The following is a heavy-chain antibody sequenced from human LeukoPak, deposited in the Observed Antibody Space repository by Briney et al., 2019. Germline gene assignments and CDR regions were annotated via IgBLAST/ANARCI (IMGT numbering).Heavy chain of an antibody. Sequence: ASVKVSCKASGYTFTAYYVHWVRQAPGRGLEWMGWITPNSGGTKYAQKFQGRVTMTRDTSISTAYMELSGLRSDDTAVYYCARGRFAIPPAGTGLGIWGQGTMVTVSS. CDR1: GYTFTAYY. CDR2: ITPNSGGT. CDR3: ARGRFAIPPAGTGLGI. V-gene: IGHV1-2*02. J-gene: IGHJ3*02. D-gene: IGHD6-13*01.